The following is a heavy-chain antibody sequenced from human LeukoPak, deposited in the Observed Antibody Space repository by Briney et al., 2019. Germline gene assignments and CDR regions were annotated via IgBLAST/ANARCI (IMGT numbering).Heavy chain of an antibody. CDR2: MNPNSGNT. V-gene: IGHV1-8*01. D-gene: IGHD3-10*01. CDR3: ATHYGSGSPRAYYYMDV. CDR1: GYTFTSYD. Sequence: ASVKVSCKASGYTFTSYDINWVRQATGQGLEWMGWMNPNSGNTGYAQKFQGRVTMTRNTSISTAYMELSSLRSEDTAVYYCATHYGSGSPRAYYYMDVWGKGTTVTVSS. J-gene: IGHJ6*03.